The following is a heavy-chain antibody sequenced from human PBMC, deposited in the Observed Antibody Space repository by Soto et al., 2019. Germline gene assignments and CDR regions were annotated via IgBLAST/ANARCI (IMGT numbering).Heavy chain of an antibody. Sequence: SVKVSCKASGGTFSSYAISWVRQAPGQGLEWIGGIIPIFGTANYAQKFQGRVTITADESTSTAYMELSSLRSEDTAVYYCASRNYYDSSGDSWFDPWGQGTLVTVSS. J-gene: IGHJ5*02. V-gene: IGHV1-69*13. CDR1: GGTFSSYA. CDR2: IIPIFGTA. D-gene: IGHD3-22*01. CDR3: ASRNYYDSSGDSWFDP.